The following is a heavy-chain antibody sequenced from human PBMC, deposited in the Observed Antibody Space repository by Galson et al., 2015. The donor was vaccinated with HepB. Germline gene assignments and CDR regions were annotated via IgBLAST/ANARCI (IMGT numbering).Heavy chain of an antibody. CDR1: GGSFSEYN. V-gene: IGHV4-34*01. CDR3: ARGGGHCGGIRCHPLDH. D-gene: IGHD2-21*01. Sequence: ETLSLTCAVYGGSFSEYNWTWVRQSPGKGLEWIGEINHGGRSNYNPSLRSRVTISVDTSQNQFSLTLTSVAAADTAVYYCARGGGHCGGIRCHPLDHCGQGSLITVSS. J-gene: IGHJ4*02. CDR2: INHGGRS.